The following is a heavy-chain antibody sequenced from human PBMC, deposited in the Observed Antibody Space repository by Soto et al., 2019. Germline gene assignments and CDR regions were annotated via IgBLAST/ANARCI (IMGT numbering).Heavy chain of an antibody. CDR3: ARHRDGTKGYFDY. CDR2: IYYSGST. Sequence: SETLSLTCTVSGGSISSSSYYWGWIRQPPGKGLEWIGSIYYSGSTYYNPSLKSRVTISVDTSKNQFSLKLSSVTAADTAVYYCARHRDGTKGYFDYWGQGTLVTVSS. J-gene: IGHJ4*02. CDR1: GGSISSSSYY. V-gene: IGHV4-39*01. D-gene: IGHD1-1*01.